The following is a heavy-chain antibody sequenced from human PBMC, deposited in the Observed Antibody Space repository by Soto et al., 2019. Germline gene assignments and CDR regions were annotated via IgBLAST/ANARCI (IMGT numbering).Heavy chain of an antibody. J-gene: IGHJ4*02. D-gene: IGHD3-3*01. V-gene: IGHV2-5*02. CDR2: IYWDDDK. CDR3: ANRILRTVFGLVTTTAIYFDF. CDR1: GFSLTTSGVG. Sequence: QITLNESGPPVVKPAETLTLTCTFSGFSLTTSGVGVGWIRQSPGKAPEWLALIYWDDDKRYSASLKSRLTITKDTSKNQVVLTMASVDPADTATYYCANRILRTVFGLVTTTAIYFDFWGQGTPVVVSS.